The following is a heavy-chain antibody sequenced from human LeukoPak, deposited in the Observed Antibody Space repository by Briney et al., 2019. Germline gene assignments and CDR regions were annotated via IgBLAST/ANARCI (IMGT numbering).Heavy chain of an antibody. D-gene: IGHD3-3*02. CDR2: IYHSGST. CDR1: GYSISSGYY. CDR3: ARFIRPYYMDV. V-gene: IGHV4-38-2*02. Sequence: PSETLSLTCTVSGYSISSGYYWGWIRQPPGKGLEWIGSIYHSGSTYYNPSLKSRVTISVDTSKNQFSLKLSSVTAADTAVYYCARFIRPYYMDVWDKGTAVTVSS. J-gene: IGHJ6*03.